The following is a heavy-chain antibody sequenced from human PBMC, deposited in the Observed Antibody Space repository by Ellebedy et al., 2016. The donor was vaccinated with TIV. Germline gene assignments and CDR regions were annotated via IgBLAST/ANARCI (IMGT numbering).Heavy chain of an antibody. Sequence: KVSCKGSGYSFTSYWIGWVRQMPGKVLEWIGVTYPGDSDTRYSPSFQGQVTISVDKSTTTAYLQWSSLKASDTAMYYCARRGGYSSNWLDFDFWGQGTLVTVSS. D-gene: IGHD6-13*01. V-gene: IGHV5-51*01. CDR2: TYPGDSDT. J-gene: IGHJ4*02. CDR1: GYSFTSYW. CDR3: ARRGGYSSNWLDFDF.